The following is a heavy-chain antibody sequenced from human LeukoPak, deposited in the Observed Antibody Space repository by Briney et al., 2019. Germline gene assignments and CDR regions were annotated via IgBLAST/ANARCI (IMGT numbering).Heavy chain of an antibody. Sequence: PSETLSLTCTVSGGSISSYYWSWIRQPPGKGLEWIGYIYYSGNTNYNPSLKSRVTISVDMSKNQFSLKLSSVTAADTAVYYCARLNCNYVDFWFDPWGQGTLVTVSS. J-gene: IGHJ5*02. V-gene: IGHV4-59*01. CDR2: IYYSGNT. CDR3: ARLNCNYVDFWFDP. D-gene: IGHD1-7*01. CDR1: GGSISSYY.